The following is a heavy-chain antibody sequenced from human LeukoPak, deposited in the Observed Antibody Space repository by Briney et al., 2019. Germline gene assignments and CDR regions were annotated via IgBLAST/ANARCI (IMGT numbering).Heavy chain of an antibody. CDR2: IDPSDSYT. D-gene: IGHD3-10*01. Sequence: GESLRISCKGSGYSFTSYWISWVRQTPGKGLEWMGRIDPSDSYTNYSPSFQGHVTISADKSISTAYLQWSSLKASDTAMYYCAGNYYGSGSYPLCWGQGTLVTVSS. CDR3: AGNYYGSGSYPLC. CDR1: GYSFTSYW. V-gene: IGHV5-10-1*01. J-gene: IGHJ4*02.